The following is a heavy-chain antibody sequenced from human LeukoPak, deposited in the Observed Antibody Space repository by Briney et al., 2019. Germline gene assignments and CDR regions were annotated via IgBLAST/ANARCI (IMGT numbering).Heavy chain of an antibody. J-gene: IGHJ4*02. V-gene: IGHV3-30*02. D-gene: IGHD1-14*01. Sequence: GGSLRLSCEASGFTFSNYWMSWVRQAPGKGLEWVAFINYDGSNKYYADSVKGRFTISRDNSKNTLYLEINSLSADDTAVYYCATTDTTCYWGQGTLVTVSS. CDR3: ATTDTTCY. CDR1: GFTFSNYW. CDR2: INYDGSNK.